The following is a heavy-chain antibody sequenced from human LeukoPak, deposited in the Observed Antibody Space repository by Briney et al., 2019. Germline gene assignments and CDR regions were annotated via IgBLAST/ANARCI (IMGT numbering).Heavy chain of an antibody. Sequence: PGMSLRRSCAASGFTFSSYAMHWVRQAPGKGLEWVAVISYDGSNKYYADSVKGRFTISRDNSKNTLYLQMNSLRAEDTAVYYCARSRGPGIAVAGLPFDYWGQGTLVTVSS. CDR3: ARSRGPGIAVAGLPFDY. CDR1: GFTFSSYA. V-gene: IGHV3-30-3*01. D-gene: IGHD6-19*01. CDR2: ISYDGSNK. J-gene: IGHJ4*02.